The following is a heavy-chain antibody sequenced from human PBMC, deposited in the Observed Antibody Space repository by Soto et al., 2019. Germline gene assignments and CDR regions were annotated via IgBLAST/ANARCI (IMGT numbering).Heavy chain of an antibody. V-gene: IGHV1-8*01. Sequence: ASVKVSCKASGYTFTSYDINWVRQATGQGLEWMGWMNPNSGNTGYAQKFQGRVTMTRNTSISTAYMELSSLRSEDTAVYYCALLTTPSWTLYYIDVWGKGTTVTVFS. CDR3: ALLTTPSWTLYYIDV. CDR1: GYTFTSYD. D-gene: IGHD4-4*01. J-gene: IGHJ6*03. CDR2: MNPNSGNT.